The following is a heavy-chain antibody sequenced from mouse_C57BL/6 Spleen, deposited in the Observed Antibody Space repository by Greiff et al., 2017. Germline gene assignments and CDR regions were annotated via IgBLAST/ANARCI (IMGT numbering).Heavy chain of an antibody. V-gene: IGHV1-4*01. CDR1: GYTFTSYT. D-gene: IGHD2-3*01. CDR2: INPSSGYT. Sequence: VKLVESGAELARPGASVKMSCKASGYTFTSYTMHWVKQRPGQGLEWIGYINPSSGYTKYNQKFKDKATLTADKSSSTAYMQLSSLTSEDSAVYYCARDDGYLFFAYWGQGTLVTVSA. J-gene: IGHJ3*01. CDR3: ARDDGYLFFAY.